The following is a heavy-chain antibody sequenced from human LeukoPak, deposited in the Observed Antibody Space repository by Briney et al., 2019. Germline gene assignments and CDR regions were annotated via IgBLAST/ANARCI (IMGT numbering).Heavy chain of an antibody. CDR2: IYYSGST. CDR1: GGSISSYY. CDR3: ARDQVGAINDYYYYYYYMDV. V-gene: IGHV4-59*12. J-gene: IGHJ6*03. Sequence: SETLSLTCTVSGGSISSYYWSWIRQPPGKGLEWIGYIYYSGSTNYNPSLKSRVTISVDTSKNQFSLKLSSVTAADTAVYYCARDQVGAINDYYYYYYYMDVWGKGTTVTISS. D-gene: IGHD1-26*01.